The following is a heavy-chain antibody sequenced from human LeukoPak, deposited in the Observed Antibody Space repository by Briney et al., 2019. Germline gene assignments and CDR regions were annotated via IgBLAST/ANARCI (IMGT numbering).Heavy chain of an antibody. CDR3: ARDEGDLLELLPEVDY. V-gene: IGHV3-48*01. D-gene: IGHD1-7*01. J-gene: IGHJ4*02. Sequence: GGSLRLSCAASGLTFSSYSMNWVRQAPGKGLEWVSYISSSSSTIYYADSVKGRFTISRDNAKNSLYLQMNSLRAEDTAVYYCARDEGDLLELLPEVDYWGQGTLVTVSS. CDR1: GLTFSSYS. CDR2: ISSSSSTI.